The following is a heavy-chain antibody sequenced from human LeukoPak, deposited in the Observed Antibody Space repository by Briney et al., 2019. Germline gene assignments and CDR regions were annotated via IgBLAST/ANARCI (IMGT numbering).Heavy chain of an antibody. CDR3: ARSTAMVYYFDY. CDR2: ISAYNGNT. D-gene: IGHD5-18*01. CDR1: GYTFTSYG. J-gene: IGHJ4*02. Sequence: ASVKVSCKASGYTFTSYGISWVRQAPGQGLEWMGWISAYNGNTNYAQRLQGRVTMTTDTSTSTAYMELRSLRSDDTAVYYCARSTAMVYYFDYWGQGTLVTASS. V-gene: IGHV1-18*01.